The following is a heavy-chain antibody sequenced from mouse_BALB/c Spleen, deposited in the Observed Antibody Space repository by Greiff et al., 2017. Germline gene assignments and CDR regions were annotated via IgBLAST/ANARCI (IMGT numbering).Heavy chain of an antibody. CDR1: GFTFTDYY. Sequence: EVQLVESGGGLVQPGGSLRLSCATSGFTFTDYYMRWVRQPPGKALEWLGFIRKKANGYTTEYSVSVKGRFTISRDTSQSILYLQIYTLRADDSATYYCARDPMYGNYREAMDYWGQGTSVTVSS. CDR3: ARDPMYGNYREAMDY. CDR2: IRKKANGYTT. J-gene: IGHJ4*01. D-gene: IGHD2-10*02. V-gene: IGHV7-3*02.